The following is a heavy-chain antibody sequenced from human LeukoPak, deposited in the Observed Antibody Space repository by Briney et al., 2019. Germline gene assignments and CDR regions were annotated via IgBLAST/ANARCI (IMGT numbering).Heavy chain of an antibody. Sequence: PSETPSLTCSVSGESMTPYFLTCIRQSAGKGLEWLGRVFHTGQHNYNPSLKSRLSMSLDASRNLVSLTLTSVTAADTAIYYCARVSGYCCGGRCHGAQRFDTWGQGTLVIVSS. J-gene: IGHJ5*02. CDR1: GESMTPYF. CDR2: VFHTGQH. D-gene: IGHD2-15*01. V-gene: IGHV4-4*07. CDR3: ARVSGYCCGGRCHGAQRFDT.